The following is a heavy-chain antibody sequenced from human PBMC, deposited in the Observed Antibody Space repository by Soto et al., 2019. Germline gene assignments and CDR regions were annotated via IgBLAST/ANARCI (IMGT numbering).Heavy chain of an antibody. CDR1: GFTFSDYA. CDR2: ISFGGNIK. J-gene: IGHJ4*02. CDR3: ASAAGHSVHISGWQMDY. Sequence: GVSLRLSCAASGFTFSDYAMYWVRQAPGKGLEWVSVISFGGNIKYYTGSVKGRFTISRDNSKNTLHLQVNSLRTEDTALYYCASAAGHSVHISGWQMDYCGQGTLVTVSA. D-gene: IGHD6-19*01. V-gene: IGHV3-30-3*01.